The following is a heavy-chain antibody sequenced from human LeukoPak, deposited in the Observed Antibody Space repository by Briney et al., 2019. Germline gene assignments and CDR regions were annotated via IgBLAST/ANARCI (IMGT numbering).Heavy chain of an antibody. J-gene: IGHJ6*03. CDR2: IYTSGST. V-gene: IGHV4-61*02. Sequence: SQTLSLTCTVPGGSISSGSYYWSWIRQPAGKGLEWIGRIYTSGSTNYNPSLKSRVTISVDTSKNQFSLTLSSVTAADTAVYYCARENYYDSSGYYYYYYYYMDVWGKGTTVTVSS. D-gene: IGHD3-22*01. CDR3: ARENYYDSSGYYYYYYYYMDV. CDR1: GGSISSGSYY.